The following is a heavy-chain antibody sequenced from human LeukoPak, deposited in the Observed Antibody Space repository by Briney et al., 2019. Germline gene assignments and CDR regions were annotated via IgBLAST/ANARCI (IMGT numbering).Heavy chain of an antibody. J-gene: IGHJ5*02. D-gene: IGHD2-8*01. V-gene: IGHV4-34*01. Sequence: PSETLSLTCAVYGGSFSGYYWSWIRQPPGKGLEWIGEINHSGSTNYNPSLKSRVTISVDTSKNQFSLKLSSVTAADTAVYYCARGGVRIRSWGQGTLVTVFS. CDR2: INHSGST. CDR1: GGSFSGYY. CDR3: ARGGVRIRS.